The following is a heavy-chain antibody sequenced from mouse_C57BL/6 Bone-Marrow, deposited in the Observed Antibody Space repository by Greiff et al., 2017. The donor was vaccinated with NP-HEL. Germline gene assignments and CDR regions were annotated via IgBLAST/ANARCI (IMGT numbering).Heavy chain of an antibody. J-gene: IGHJ3*01. CDR2: IDPSDSYT. Sequence: VKLQQPGAELVMPGASVKLSCKASGYTFTSYWMHWVKQRPGQGLEWIGEIDPSDSYTNYNQKFKGKSTLTVDKSSSTAYMQLSSLTSEDSAVYYCARGDGYYGGTYWGQGTLVTVSA. CDR1: GYTFTSYW. V-gene: IGHV1-69*01. CDR3: ARGDGYYGGTY. D-gene: IGHD2-3*01.